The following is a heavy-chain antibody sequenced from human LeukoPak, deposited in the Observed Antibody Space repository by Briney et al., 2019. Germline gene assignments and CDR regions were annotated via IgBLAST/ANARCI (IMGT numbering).Heavy chain of an antibody. D-gene: IGHD3-22*01. CDR2: ISYDGSNK. CDR1: GFTFSSYA. J-gene: IGHJ4*02. V-gene: IGHV3-30-3*01. Sequence: PGGSLRLSCAASGFTFSSYAMHWVRQAPGKGLEWVAVISYDGSNKYYADSVKGRFTISRDNSKNTLYLQMNSLRAEDTAVYYCARDESRYDSSGSLDYWGQGTLVTVSS. CDR3: ARDESRYDSSGSLDY.